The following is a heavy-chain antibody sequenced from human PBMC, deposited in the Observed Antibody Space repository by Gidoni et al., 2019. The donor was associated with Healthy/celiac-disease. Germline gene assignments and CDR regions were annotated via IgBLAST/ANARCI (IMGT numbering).Heavy chain of an antibody. CDR2: INHSGST. V-gene: IGHV4-34*01. Sequence: FSGYYWSWIRQPPGKGLEWIGEINHSGSTNYNPSLKSRVTISVDTSKNQFSLKLSSVTAADTAVYYCARGRARQPIWGYYYYYGMDVWGQGTTVTVSS. CDR1: FSGYY. D-gene: IGHD3-9*01. CDR3: ARGRARQPIWGYYYYYGMDV. J-gene: IGHJ6*02.